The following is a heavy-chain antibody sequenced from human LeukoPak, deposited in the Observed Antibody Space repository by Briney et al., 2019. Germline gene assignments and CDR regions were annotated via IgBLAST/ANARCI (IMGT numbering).Heavy chain of an antibody. CDR2: ISGSGANT. V-gene: IGHV3-23*01. Sequence: PGGSLRLSCAASGFSFNMYGMSWVRQAPGKGLEWISTISGSGANTHYADSVKGRFTISGDNSKNTVYVQMNSLRAEDTAVYYCAKDPSTLTIRDDYWGQGTLVTASS. CDR3: AKDPSTLTIRDDY. J-gene: IGHJ4*02. D-gene: IGHD5-24*01. CDR1: GFSFNMYG.